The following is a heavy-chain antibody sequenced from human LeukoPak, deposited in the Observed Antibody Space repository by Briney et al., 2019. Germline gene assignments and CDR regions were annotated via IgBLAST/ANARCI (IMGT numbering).Heavy chain of an antibody. J-gene: IGHJ6*03. Sequence: PSGTLSLTCTVYGESFSGYYWSWIRQPPGKGLEWIGEINHSGSTNYNPSLKSRVTISVDTSKNQFSLKLSSVTAADTAVYYCARGARHYDSTGYFSLYYYYYMDVWGKGTTVTVSS. V-gene: IGHV4-34*01. CDR1: GESFSGYY. D-gene: IGHD3-22*01. CDR3: ARGARHYDSTGYFSLYYYYYMDV. CDR2: INHSGST.